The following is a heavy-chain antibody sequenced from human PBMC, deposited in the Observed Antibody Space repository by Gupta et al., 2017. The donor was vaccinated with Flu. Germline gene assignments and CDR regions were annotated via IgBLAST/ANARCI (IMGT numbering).Heavy chain of an antibody. CDR2: IKGDGGEE. D-gene: IGHD3-16*01. CDR3: ARELPRGDYGGGFDH. V-gene: IGHV3-7*01. J-gene: IGHJ5*02. Sequence: MSWVRQAPGKGLEWVANIKGDGGEENYAESVKGRFTVSRDNVKNSVVLQMNGLRAEDTAVYFCARELPRGDYGGGFDHWGPGVLVTVSS.